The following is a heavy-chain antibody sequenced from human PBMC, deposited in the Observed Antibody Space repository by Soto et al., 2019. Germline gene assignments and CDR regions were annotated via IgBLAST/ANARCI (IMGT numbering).Heavy chain of an antibody. J-gene: IGHJ4*02. CDR1: GGTFSSYA. D-gene: IGHD3-22*01. CDR2: IIPIFGTA. CDR3: ARTYYDSSGYSYDDY. V-gene: IGHV1-69*06. Sequence: SVKVSCKASGGTFSSYAISWVRQAPGQGLEWMGGIIPIFGTANYAQKFQGRVTITADKSTSTAYMELSSLRSEDTAVYYCARTYYDSSGYSYDDYWGQGTLVTVSS.